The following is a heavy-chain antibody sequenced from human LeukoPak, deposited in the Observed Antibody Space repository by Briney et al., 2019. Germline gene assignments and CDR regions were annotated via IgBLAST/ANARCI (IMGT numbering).Heavy chain of an antibody. Sequence: GGSLRLSCAASGFTFSSYAMSWVRQAPGKGLEWVSAISGSGGSTYYADSVKGRFTISRDNAKNSLYLQMNSLRAEDTAVYYCARASGYCSGGSCRNDAFDIWGQGTMVTVSS. V-gene: IGHV3-23*01. CDR3: ARASGYCSGGSCRNDAFDI. CDR2: ISGSGGST. J-gene: IGHJ3*02. D-gene: IGHD2-15*01. CDR1: GFTFSSYA.